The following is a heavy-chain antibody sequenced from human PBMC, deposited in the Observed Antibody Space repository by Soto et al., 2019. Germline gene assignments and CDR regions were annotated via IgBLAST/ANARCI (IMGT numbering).Heavy chain of an antibody. CDR1: GYTFTSYG. Sequence: ASVKVSCKASGYTFTSYGISWVRQAPGQGLEWMGWISAYNGNTNYAQKLQGRVTMTTDTSTSTAYMELRSLRSDDTAVYYCARELGIENPSNYFDYWGQGTLVTVSS. V-gene: IGHV1-18*01. CDR2: ISAYNGNT. CDR3: ARELGIENPSNYFDY. J-gene: IGHJ4*02. D-gene: IGHD7-27*01.